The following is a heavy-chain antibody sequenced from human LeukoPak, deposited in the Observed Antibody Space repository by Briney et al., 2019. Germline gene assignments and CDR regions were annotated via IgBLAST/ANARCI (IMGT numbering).Heavy chain of an antibody. D-gene: IGHD6-13*01. J-gene: IGHJ4*02. Sequence: GASVKVSCKTSGYTFTSYYMHWVRQAPGQGLEWMGIINPSGGSTSYAQKFQGRVTMTRDTSTSTVYMELSSLRSEDTAVYYCASDSAAAGTDYWGQGTLVTVSS. V-gene: IGHV1-46*03. CDR1: GYTFTSYY. CDR2: INPSGGST. CDR3: ASDSAAAGTDY.